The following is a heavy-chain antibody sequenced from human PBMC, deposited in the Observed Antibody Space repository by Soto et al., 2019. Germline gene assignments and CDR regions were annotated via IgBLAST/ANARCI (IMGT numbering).Heavy chain of an antibody. CDR2: INHSGST. D-gene: IGHD3-16*01. Sequence: SETLSLTCAVYGGSFSGYYRSWIRQPPGKGLEWIGEINHSGSTNYNPSLKSRVTISVDTSKNQSSLKLSSVTASDTAVYFCARRGSKSYMATTPYFDTWGQGYLVTVSS. CDR1: GGSFSGYY. CDR3: ARRGSKSYMATTPYFDT. J-gene: IGHJ4*02. V-gene: IGHV4-34*01.